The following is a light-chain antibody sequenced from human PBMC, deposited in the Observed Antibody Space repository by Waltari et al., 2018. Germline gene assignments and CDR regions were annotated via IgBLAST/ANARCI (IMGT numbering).Light chain of an antibody. J-gene: IGLJ2*01. CDR1: KSDVGAYDS. CDR2: DVR. CDR3: CSYAGNYIMI. Sequence: QSVLTQPRSVSGSRGQSVTISCTGNKSDVGAYDSVSWYQHHPGKVPKLMIYDVRRRPSGVPPRFSGSKSGNSASLPISGLQTEDEADYYCCSYAGNYIMIFGGGTKVTVL. V-gene: IGLV2-11*01.